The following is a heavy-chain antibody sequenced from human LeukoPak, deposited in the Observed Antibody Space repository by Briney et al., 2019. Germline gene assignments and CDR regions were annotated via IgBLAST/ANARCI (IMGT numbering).Heavy chain of an antibody. V-gene: IGHV3-30*02. D-gene: IGHD6-19*01. CDR2: IRYDGSNK. CDR1: GFTFSSYG. J-gene: IGHJ4*02. Sequence: GGSLRLSCAASGFTFSSYGMHWVRQAPGKGLEWVAFIRYDGSNKYYADSVKGRFTISRDNSKNTLYLQMNSLRAEDTAMYYCAKAPSGYSSGWYGNFDYWGQGTLVTVSS. CDR3: AKAPSGYSSGWYGNFDY.